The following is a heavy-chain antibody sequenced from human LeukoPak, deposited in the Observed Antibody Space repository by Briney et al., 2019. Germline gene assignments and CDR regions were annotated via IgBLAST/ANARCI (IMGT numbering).Heavy chain of an antibody. Sequence: SETLSLTCSVSGGSISGNYWSWVRQLPGKGLEWIAYVYCSGSTTYNPSLKSRVTISLDMSQKHLSLKLTSVTASDTAVYYCARRLWNYAESNGYWPLDIWGQGTMVGVSS. CDR1: GGSISGNY. CDR3: ARRLWNYAESNGYWPLDI. CDR2: VYCSGST. D-gene: IGHD5-18*01. V-gene: IGHV4-59*01. J-gene: IGHJ3*02.